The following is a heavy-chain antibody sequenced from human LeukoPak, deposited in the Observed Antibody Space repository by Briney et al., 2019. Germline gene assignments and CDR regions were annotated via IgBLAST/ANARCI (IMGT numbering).Heavy chain of an antibody. CDR1: GFTFSSYG. CDR2: ISGSGGST. V-gene: IGHV3-23*01. J-gene: IGHJ3*02. D-gene: IGHD3-22*01. Sequence: GGSLRLSCAASGFTFSSYGMSWVRQAPGKGLEGVSAISGSGGSTYYADSVKGRFTISRDNSKNTLYLQMNSLRAEDTAIYYCANGLVITDDAFDIWGQGTMVTVSS. CDR3: ANGLVITDDAFDI.